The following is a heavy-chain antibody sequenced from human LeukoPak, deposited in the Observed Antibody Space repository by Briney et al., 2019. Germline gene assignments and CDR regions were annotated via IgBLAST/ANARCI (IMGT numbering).Heavy chain of an antibody. CDR1: GFTFSSYS. D-gene: IGHD3-9*01. CDR3: ARDDILTGYYIFDY. V-gene: IGHV3-21*01. Sequence: GGPLRLSCAASGFTFSSYSMNWVRQAPGKGLEWVSSISSSSSYIYYADSVKGRFTISRDNAKNSLYLQMNSLRAEDTAVYYCARDDILTGYYIFDYWGQGTLVTVSS. J-gene: IGHJ4*02. CDR2: ISSSSSYI.